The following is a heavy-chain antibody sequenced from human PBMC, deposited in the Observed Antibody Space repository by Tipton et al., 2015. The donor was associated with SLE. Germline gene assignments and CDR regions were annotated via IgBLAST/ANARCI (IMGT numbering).Heavy chain of an antibody. V-gene: IGHV3-9*01. Sequence: PLRLSCAASGFTFDDYAMHWVRQAPGKGLEWVSGISWNSGSIGYADSVKGRFTISRDNAKNSLYLQMNSLRAEDTALYYCAKDRSGYDYLFDYWGQGTLVTVSS. CDR2: ISWNSGSI. D-gene: IGHD5-12*01. CDR1: GFTFDDYA. J-gene: IGHJ4*02. CDR3: AKDRSGYDYLFDY.